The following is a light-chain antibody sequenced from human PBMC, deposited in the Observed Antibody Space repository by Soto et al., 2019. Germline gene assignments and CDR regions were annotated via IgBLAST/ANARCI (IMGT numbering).Light chain of an antibody. CDR1: KSISSY. CDR3: QKSYSTPRT. J-gene: IGKJ2*01. CDR2: AAS. Sequence: DIQMTQSPSSLSASVGDRVTITCRASKSISSYLNWYQQKPGKAPKLLIYAASSLQSGVTSRFSGSGSGTDFTLTISSLQPEDFATYYCQKSYSTPRTFGQGTKLEIK. V-gene: IGKV1-39*01.